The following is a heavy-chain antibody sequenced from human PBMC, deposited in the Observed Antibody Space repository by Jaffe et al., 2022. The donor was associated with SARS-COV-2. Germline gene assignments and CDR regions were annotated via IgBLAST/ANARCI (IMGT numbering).Heavy chain of an antibody. J-gene: IGHJ4*02. Sequence: EVQLVESGGDMVQPGGSLRLSCAASGFTFSTSWMSWVRRAPGKGLEWVANIQRDGTEEYYVDSVKGRFTISRDNAQNSLYLQMNNLRAEDTAVYYCARGWLPDSWGQGTLVTVSS. D-gene: IGHD5-12*01. V-gene: IGHV3-7*01. CDR2: IQRDGTEE. CDR1: GFTFSTSW. CDR3: ARGWLPDS.